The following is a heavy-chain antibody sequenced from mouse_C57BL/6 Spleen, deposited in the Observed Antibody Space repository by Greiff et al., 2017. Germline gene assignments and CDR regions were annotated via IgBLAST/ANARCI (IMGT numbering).Heavy chain of an antibody. D-gene: IGHD1-1*01. V-gene: IGHV5-17*01. CDR1: GFTFSDYG. J-gene: IGHJ4*01. Sequence: EVKLMESGGGLVKPGGSLKLSCAASGFTFSDYGMHWVRQAPEKGLEWVAYISSGSSTIYYADTVKGQFTISRDNAKNTLFLQMTSLRSEDTAMYYCARQDYGSSFYAMDYWGQGTLVTVSS. CDR2: ISSGSSTI. CDR3: ARQDYGSSFYAMDY.